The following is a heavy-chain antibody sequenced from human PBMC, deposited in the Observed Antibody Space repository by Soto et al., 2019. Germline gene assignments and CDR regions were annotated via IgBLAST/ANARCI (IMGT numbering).Heavy chain of an antibody. J-gene: IGHJ6*02. D-gene: IGHD6-6*01. V-gene: IGHV5-10-1*01. CDR3: ARHASIAARTGYYYYYGMDV. Sequence: GESLKISFKGSGYSFTSYWISWVRQMPGKGLEWMGRIDPSDSYTNYSPSFQGHVTISADKSISTAYLQWSSLKASDTAMYYCARHASIAARTGYYYYYGMDVWGQGTTVTVSS. CDR2: IDPSDSYT. CDR1: GYSFTSYW.